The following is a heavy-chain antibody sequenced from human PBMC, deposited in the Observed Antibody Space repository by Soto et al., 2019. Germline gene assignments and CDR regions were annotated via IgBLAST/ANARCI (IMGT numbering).Heavy chain of an antibody. CDR2: IYSDGST. CDR3: ATERGPTYYFDY. D-gene: IGHD2-21*01. J-gene: IGHJ4*02. V-gene: IGHV3-53*01. CDR1: GFTVSSKY. Sequence: LSCAASGFTVSSKYMSWVRQAPGKGLEWVSVIYSDGSTYYADSVKGRFTISRDNSKNTLYLQMNSLRAEDTAVYYCATERGPTYYFDYWGQGTLVTVSS.